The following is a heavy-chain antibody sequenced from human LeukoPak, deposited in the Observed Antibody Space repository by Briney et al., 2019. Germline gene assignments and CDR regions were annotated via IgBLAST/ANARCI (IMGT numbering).Heavy chain of an antibody. CDR1: VGTFSSYA. D-gene: IGHD3-10*01. CDR2: IIPIFGTA. V-gene: IGHV1-69*13. J-gene: IGHJ5*02. Sequence: ASVKVSCKASVGTFSSYAISWVRQAPGQGREWMGGIIPIFGTANCAQKFQGRVTITADESTSTAHMELSSLRSEDTAVYYCANILWFGGYWFDPWGQGTLVTVSS. CDR3: ANILWFGGYWFDP.